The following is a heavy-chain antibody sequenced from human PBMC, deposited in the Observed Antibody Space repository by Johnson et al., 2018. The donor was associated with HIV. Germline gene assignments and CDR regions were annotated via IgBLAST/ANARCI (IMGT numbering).Heavy chain of an antibody. CDR1: GFTLSKHA. CDR3: AKERQLVRAFDI. J-gene: IGHJ3*02. Sequence: QVQLVESGGRVVQPGRSLRLSCAASGFTLSKHAMHWVRQAPGKGLEWVTVIWYDGSNKHYADSVKGRFTISRDNSKNTLYLQMNSLRAVDTAVYYCAKERQLVRAFDIWGQGTMVTVSS. D-gene: IGHD6-6*01. CDR2: IWYDGSNK. V-gene: IGHV3-33*06.